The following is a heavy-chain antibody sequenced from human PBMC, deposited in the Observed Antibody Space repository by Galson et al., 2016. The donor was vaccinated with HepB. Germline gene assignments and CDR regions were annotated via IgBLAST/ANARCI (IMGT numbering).Heavy chain of an antibody. V-gene: IGHV3-30-3*01. D-gene: IGHD4-17*01. CDR2: ISYDGSNK. J-gene: IGHJ4*02. Sequence: SLRLSCAASGFSFSSYAMHWVRQAPGKGLQWVAVISYDGSNKNYADSVKGRFTISRDTSKNTLYLQMNSLIPEDTAVYYCARDLGDYGDFDYWGQGTLVTISS. CDR1: GFSFSSYA. CDR3: ARDLGDYGDFDY.